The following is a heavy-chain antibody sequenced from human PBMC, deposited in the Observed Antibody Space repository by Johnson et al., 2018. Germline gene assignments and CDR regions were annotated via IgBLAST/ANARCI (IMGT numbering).Heavy chain of an antibody. D-gene: IGHD2-8*02. CDR2: IWYDGSNK. J-gene: IGHJ6*02. Sequence: QVQLVESGGGVVQPGRSLRLSCAASGFTFSSYGMHWVRQAPGKGLEWVAVIWYDGSNKYYADSVKGRFTISRDNSKNTLYLKMNSLRAEDTAVYYCARAGQPRDYYYYGMDVWGQGTTVTVSS. V-gene: IGHV3-33*01. CDR3: ARAGQPRDYYYYGMDV. CDR1: GFTFSSYG.